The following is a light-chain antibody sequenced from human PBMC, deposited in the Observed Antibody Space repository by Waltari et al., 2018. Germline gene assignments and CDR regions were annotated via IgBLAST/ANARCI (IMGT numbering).Light chain of an antibody. J-gene: IGKJ4*01. V-gene: IGKV1-12*01. CDR3: QQVNSFPAT. Sequence: DIQMTQSPSSVSAFVGDRATITCRAGQSISNWLAWYQQKPGKAPKLLIYGASDLHSGVPSRFSGSGAGTDFTLTISSLQAEDFATYYCQQVNSFPATFGGGTTVEIK. CDR2: GAS. CDR1: QSISNW.